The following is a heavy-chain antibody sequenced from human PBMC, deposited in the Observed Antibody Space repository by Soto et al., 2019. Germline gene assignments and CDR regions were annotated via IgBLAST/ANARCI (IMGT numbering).Heavy chain of an antibody. CDR3: ARHSDTARFTVHY. Sequence: XXTLSLTCTVSGHSISSSSYSWGCLRQPPGKGLEWIGSIYYSGTTYYNPSLKSRVTISVDTSKNQFSLKLSSVTAAYLFLFYCARHSDTARFTVHYWAQGTLVTVSS. D-gene: IGHD5-18*01. J-gene: IGHJ4*02. CDR1: GHSISSSSYS. CDR2: IYYSGTT. V-gene: IGHV4-39*01.